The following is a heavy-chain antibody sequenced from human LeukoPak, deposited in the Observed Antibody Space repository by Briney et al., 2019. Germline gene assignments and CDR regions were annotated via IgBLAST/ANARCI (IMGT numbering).Heavy chain of an antibody. D-gene: IGHD5-18*01. CDR3: ARTTEGGYTYGYSYYYYMDV. CDR1: GGSISSYY. V-gene: IGHV4-59*01. CDR2: IYYSGST. Sequence: SETLSLTCTVSGGSISSYYWSWIRQPPGKGLEWIGYIYYSGSTNYKSSLKSRVTISVDTSKNQFSLKLSSVTAADTAVYYCARTTEGGYTYGYSYYYYMDVWGKGTTVTISS. J-gene: IGHJ6*03.